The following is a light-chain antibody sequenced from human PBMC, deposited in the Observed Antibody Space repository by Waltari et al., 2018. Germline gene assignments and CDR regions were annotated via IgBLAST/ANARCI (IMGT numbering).Light chain of an antibody. J-gene: IGLJ3*02. CDR2: DVS. CDR3: NSYAGSSSWV. Sequence: QSALTQPASVSGSPGQSITISCTGTSSDVGFYNYVSWYQQHPGKAPKLMIYDVSERPSGVSYRFSGSKSGNTASRTISGLQAEDEADYYCNSYAGSSSWVFGGGTKLTVL. CDR1: SSDVGFYNY. V-gene: IGLV2-14*01.